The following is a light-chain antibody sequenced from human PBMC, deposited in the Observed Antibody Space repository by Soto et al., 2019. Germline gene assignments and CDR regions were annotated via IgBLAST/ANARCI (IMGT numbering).Light chain of an antibody. Sequence: DIQLTQSPSFLSASVGERVTITCRASQGISSYLAWYQQKPGKAPKLLIYAASTLQSGVPSRFSGSGSGTEFTLTISSLQPEDFATYYCQQLNSHPPPTFGPGTKVDIK. V-gene: IGKV1-9*01. CDR3: QQLNSHPPPT. CDR1: QGISSY. CDR2: AAS. J-gene: IGKJ3*01.